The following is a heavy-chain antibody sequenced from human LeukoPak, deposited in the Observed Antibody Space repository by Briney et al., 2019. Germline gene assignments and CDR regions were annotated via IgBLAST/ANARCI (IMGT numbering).Heavy chain of an antibody. CDR1: GFTFSSYG. Sequence: GGSLRLSCAASGFTFSSYGMSWVRQAPGKGLEWVSYISSSSSTIYYADSVKGRFTIPRDNAKNSLYLQMNSLRVEDTAVYYCARDSSSWYYWGQGTLVTVSS. J-gene: IGHJ4*02. V-gene: IGHV3-48*01. D-gene: IGHD6-13*01. CDR3: ARDSSSWYY. CDR2: ISSSSSTI.